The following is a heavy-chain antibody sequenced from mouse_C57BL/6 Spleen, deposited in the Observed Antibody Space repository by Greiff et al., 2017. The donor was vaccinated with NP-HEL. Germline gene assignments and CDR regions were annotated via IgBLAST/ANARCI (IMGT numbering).Heavy chain of an antibody. Sequence: EVQRVESGGDLVKPGGSLKLSCAASGFTFSSYGMSWVRQTPDKRLEWVATISSGGSYTYYPDSVKGRFTISRDNAKNNLYLQMSSLKSEDTAMYYCARHDTTVTGYFDYWGQGTTLTVSS. J-gene: IGHJ2*01. V-gene: IGHV5-6*01. D-gene: IGHD1-1*01. CDR2: ISSGGSYT. CDR1: GFTFSSYG. CDR3: ARHDTTVTGYFDY.